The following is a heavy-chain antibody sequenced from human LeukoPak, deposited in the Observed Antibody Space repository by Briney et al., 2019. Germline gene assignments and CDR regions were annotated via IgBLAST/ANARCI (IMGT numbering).Heavy chain of an antibody. V-gene: IGHV3-74*01. Sequence: GGSLRLSCAASGFTFSSYWMHWVRQAPGMGLVWVSRINSDGSSTSYADSVKGRFTISRDNAKNTLYLQMNSLRAEDTAVYYCARDPAADYWGQGTLVTVSS. CDR2: INSDGSST. J-gene: IGHJ4*02. CDR3: ARDPAADY. CDR1: GFTFSSYW. D-gene: IGHD6-25*01.